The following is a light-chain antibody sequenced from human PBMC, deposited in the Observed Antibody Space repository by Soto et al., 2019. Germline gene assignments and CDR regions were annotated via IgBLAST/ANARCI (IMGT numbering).Light chain of an antibody. CDR2: GAS. J-gene: IGKJ2*01. V-gene: IGKV3-15*01. CDR1: QSVSSN. Sequence: EIVMTQSPATLSVSPGERATLSCRASQSVSSNLAWYQQKPGQAPSLLIYGASTRATSIPARFSSSGSGTEFTLTISSLQSEDFAVYYCQQYNKWPLYTFGQGTKLEIK. CDR3: QQYNKWPLYT.